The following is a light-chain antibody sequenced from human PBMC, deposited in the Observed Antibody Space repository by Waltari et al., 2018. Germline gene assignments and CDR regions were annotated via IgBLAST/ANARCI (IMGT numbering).Light chain of an antibody. V-gene: IGLV2-14*03. CDR2: DVN. Sequence: QSALTQPASVSGSPGQSITISCTGPTSAVGGYNSVSWYQQHPGKAPKLVIYDVNNRPSGVSNRFSGSKSGNTASLTISGLQTEDEADYHCSSYTGGTTLVVFGGGTKLTVL. J-gene: IGLJ2*01. CDR1: TSAVGGYNS. CDR3: SSYTGGTTLVV.